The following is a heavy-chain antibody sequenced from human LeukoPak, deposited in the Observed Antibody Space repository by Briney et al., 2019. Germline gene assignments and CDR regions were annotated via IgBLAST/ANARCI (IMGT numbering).Heavy chain of an antibody. J-gene: IGHJ4*02. CDR2: INPNSGGT. D-gene: IGHD2-2*01. CDR1: GYTFTGYY. CDR3: ARGYCSSTSCYAVDY. Sequence: ASVKVSCKASGYTFTGYYMHWVRQAPGQGLEWMGWINPNSGGTNYAQKFQGRVTMTRDTSISTAYMELSRLRSDDTAVYYGARGYCSSTSCYAVDYWGQGTLVTVSS. V-gene: IGHV1-2*02.